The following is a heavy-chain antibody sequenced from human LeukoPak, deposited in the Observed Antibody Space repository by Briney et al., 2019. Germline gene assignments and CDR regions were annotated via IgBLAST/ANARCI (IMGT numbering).Heavy chain of an antibody. D-gene: IGHD6-13*01. CDR2: ISYDGSNK. CDR3: ARGYSSLTDAFDI. V-gene: IGHV3-30-3*01. CDR1: GFTFSSYA. J-gene: IGHJ3*02. Sequence: GGSLRLSCAASGFTFSSYAMHWVRQAPGKGLEWVAVISYDGSNKYYADSVKGRFTISRDNSKNTLYLQMNSLRAEDTAVYYCARGYSSLTDAFDIWGQGTMVTVSS.